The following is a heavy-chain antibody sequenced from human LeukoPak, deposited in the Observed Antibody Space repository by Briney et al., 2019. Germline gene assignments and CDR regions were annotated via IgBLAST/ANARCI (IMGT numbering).Heavy chain of an antibody. D-gene: IGHD2-8*01. CDR1: SFSGYS. CDR2: INHSGST. V-gene: IGHV4-34*01. J-gene: IGHJ4*02. CDR3: AGGGDIVLMVYPHFDY. Sequence: SETLSLTCASFSGYSWSWIRQPPGKGLEWIGEINHSGSTNYNPSLKSRVTISEDTSKNQFSLKLSSVTAADTAVYYCAGGGDIVLMVYPHFDYWGQGTLVTVSS.